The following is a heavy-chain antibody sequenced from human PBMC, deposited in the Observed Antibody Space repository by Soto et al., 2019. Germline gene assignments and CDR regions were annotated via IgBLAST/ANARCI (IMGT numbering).Heavy chain of an antibody. CDR3: ARDRGSYGMDV. CDR1: GDSISVGYY. Sequence: QVQLQESGPGLVKPSQTLSLTCTVSGDSISVGYYWSWIRQHPGKGLEWIGYVSPSGTTYYNPSLKSRLSISTDRSKNQCSLEVSSVTAADTAVYYCARDRGSYGMDVWGQGTTVTVSS. V-gene: IGHV4-31*03. J-gene: IGHJ6*02. CDR2: VSPSGTT.